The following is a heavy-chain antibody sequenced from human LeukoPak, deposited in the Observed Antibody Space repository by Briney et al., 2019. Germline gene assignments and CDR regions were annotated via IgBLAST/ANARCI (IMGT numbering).Heavy chain of an antibody. V-gene: IGHV1-2*02. J-gene: IGHJ4*02. CDR1: GYTFNAYN. Sequence: ASVKVSCKASGYTFNAYNMHWVRQAPGQGLEWMGWINAKSGGTNYAQKFQGRVTMTWDTSISTAYMELSSLRSDDTAVYYCARNYGSGVPGDYWGQGTLVTVSS. D-gene: IGHD3-10*01. CDR3: ARNYGSGVPGDY. CDR2: INAKSGGT.